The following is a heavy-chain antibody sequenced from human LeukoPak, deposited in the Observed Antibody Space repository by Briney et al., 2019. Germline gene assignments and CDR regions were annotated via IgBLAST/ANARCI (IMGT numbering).Heavy chain of an antibody. J-gene: IGHJ3*02. CDR3: ARDLVTVTKGFDI. CDR1: GDSFSSHY. D-gene: IGHD4-17*01. Sequence: SETLPLTCAVSGDSFSSHYWTWIRQSPGTGLEWIGYISHIGRTNYNPSLKSRVTISIDTSKNQFSLKLRSVTAADTAVYYCARDLVTVTKGFDIWGQGTMVSVSS. CDR2: ISHIGRT. V-gene: IGHV4-59*11.